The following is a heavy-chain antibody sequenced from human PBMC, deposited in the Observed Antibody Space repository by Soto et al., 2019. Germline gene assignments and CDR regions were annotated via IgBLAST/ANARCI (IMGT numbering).Heavy chain of an antibody. V-gene: IGHV4-34*01. CDR2: INHSGST. CDR3: ARRRYTRGYSYGGYYYYYGMDV. Sequence: PSETLSLTCAVYGGSFSGYYWSWIRQPPGKGLEWIGEINHSGSTNYNPSLKSRVTISVDTSKNQFSLKLSSVTAADTAVYYCARRRYTRGYSYGGYYYYYGMDVWGQGTTVTVSS. D-gene: IGHD5-18*01. J-gene: IGHJ6*02. CDR1: GGSFSGYY.